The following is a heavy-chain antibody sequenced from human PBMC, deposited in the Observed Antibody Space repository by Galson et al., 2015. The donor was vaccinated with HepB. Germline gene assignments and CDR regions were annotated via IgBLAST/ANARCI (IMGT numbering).Heavy chain of an antibody. CDR2: IWYDGSNK. CDR1: GFTFSSYG. D-gene: IGHD1-7*01. J-gene: IGHJ2*01. Sequence: SLRLSCAASGFTFSSYGMHWVRQAPGKGLEWVAVIWYDGSNKYYADSVKGRFTISRDNSKNTLYLQMNSLRAEDTAVYYCAKTGNYGESRNWHFDLWGRGTLVTVSS. CDR3: AKTGNYGESRNWHFDL. V-gene: IGHV3-33*06.